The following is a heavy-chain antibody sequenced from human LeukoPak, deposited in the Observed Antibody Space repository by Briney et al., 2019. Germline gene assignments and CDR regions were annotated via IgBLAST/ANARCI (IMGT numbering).Heavy chain of an antibody. Sequence: SETLSLTCAVHGGSFSGYYWSWIRQPPGKGLEWIGEINHSGSTNYNPSLKSRVTISVDTSKNQFSLKLSSVTAADTAVYYCASRYDILTPGSYNWFDPWGQGTLVTVSS. CDR3: ASRYDILTPGSYNWFDP. J-gene: IGHJ5*02. V-gene: IGHV4-34*01. CDR2: INHSGST. CDR1: GGSFSGYY. D-gene: IGHD3-9*01.